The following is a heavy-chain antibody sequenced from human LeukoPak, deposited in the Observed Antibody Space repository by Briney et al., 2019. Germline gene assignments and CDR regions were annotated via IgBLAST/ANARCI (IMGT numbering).Heavy chain of an antibody. CDR2: INSDGSSS. CDR1: GFTFSSYW. J-gene: IGHJ4*02. V-gene: IGHV3-74*01. D-gene: IGHD4-23*01. Sequence: GGSLRLSCAASGFTFSSYWMHWVRQAPGKGLVWVSRINSDGSSSSYADSEKGRFTISRDNAKNTLYLQMNSLRAEDTAVYYCAREAYGGNGVDYWGQGALVTVSS. CDR3: AREAYGGNGVDY.